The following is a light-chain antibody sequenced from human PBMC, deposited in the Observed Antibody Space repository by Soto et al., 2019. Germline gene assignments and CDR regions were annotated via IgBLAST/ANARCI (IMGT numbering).Light chain of an antibody. CDR2: LNSDGSH. V-gene: IGLV4-69*01. CDR1: SGHSDYA. CDR3: QTGGAGMV. J-gene: IGLJ3*02. Sequence: QSVLTQSPSASASLGASVKLTCTLSSGHSDYAIAWHQQQPEKGPRYLMKLNSDGSHSRGDGIPDRFSGSNSGAERYLTISSLQSGDEADYYCQTGGAGMVFGGGTKVTVL.